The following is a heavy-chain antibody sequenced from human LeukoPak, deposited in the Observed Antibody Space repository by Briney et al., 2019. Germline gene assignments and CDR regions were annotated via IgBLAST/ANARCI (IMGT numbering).Heavy chain of an antibody. D-gene: IGHD2-2*01. CDR2: MNPNSGNT. CDR1: GYTFTSYD. V-gene: IGHV1-8*01. Sequence: ASVKVSCKASGYTFTSYDINWVRQATGQGLEWMGWMNPNSGNTGYAQKFQGRVTMTRNTSISTAYMELSSLRSEDTAVYYCARGPLLYCGSTSCYVDYWGQGTLVTVSS. CDR3: ARGPLLYCGSTSCYVDY. J-gene: IGHJ4*02.